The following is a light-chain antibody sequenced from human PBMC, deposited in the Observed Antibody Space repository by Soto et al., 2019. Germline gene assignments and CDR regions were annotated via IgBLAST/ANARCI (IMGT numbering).Light chain of an antibody. CDR2: EVS. J-gene: IGLJ3*02. V-gene: IGLV2-14*01. CDR1: SSDVGGYNY. Sequence: QSALTQPASVSGSPGQSVIIFGTGSSSDVGGYNYVSWYQQYPGKAPKLMIYEVSNRPSGVSNRFSGSKSGNTASLIISGLQTEDEADYYCSSYTSSGTWVFGGGTKLTVL. CDR3: SSYTSSGTWV.